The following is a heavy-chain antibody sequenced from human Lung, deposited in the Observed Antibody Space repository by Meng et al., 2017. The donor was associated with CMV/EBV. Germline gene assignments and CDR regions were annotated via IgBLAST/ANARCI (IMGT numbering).Heavy chain of an antibody. CDR3: ARDQYYYGSSGYYDY. D-gene: IGHD3-22*01. CDR1: GFTFSSYA. CDR2: ISYDGSNK. J-gene: IGHJ4*02. Sequence: GGSLRLXXAASGFTFSSYAMHWVRQAPGKGLEWVAVISYDGSNKYYADSVKGRFTISRDNSKNTLYLQMNSLRAEDTAVYYCARDQYYYGSSGYYDYWGQGTLVTVSS. V-gene: IGHV3-30-3*01.